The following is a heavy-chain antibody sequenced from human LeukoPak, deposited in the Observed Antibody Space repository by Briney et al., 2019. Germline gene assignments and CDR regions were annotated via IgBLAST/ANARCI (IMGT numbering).Heavy chain of an antibody. Sequence: PGGSLRLSCAASGFTVTTDHMSWVRQAAGKGLECVSVIYSAGSTSHADSVKGRFTISRDNSKNTVHLQMNSLRAEDTAVYYCARVWKLSFDYWGQGTLVTVSS. J-gene: IGHJ4*02. CDR1: GFTVTTDH. V-gene: IGHV3-53*01. CDR2: IYSAGST. D-gene: IGHD1-26*01. CDR3: ARVWKLSFDY.